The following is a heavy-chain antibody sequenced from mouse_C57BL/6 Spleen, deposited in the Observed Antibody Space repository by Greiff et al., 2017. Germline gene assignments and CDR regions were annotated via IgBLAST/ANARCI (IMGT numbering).Heavy chain of an antibody. CDR3: ARSTTVGYAMDY. CDR2: IDPSDSYT. J-gene: IGHJ4*01. Sequence: QVQLQQPGAELVKPGASVKLSCKASGYTFTNYWMQWVKQRPGQGLEWIGEIDPSDSYTNYNQKFKGKATLTVDTSSSTAYMQLSSLTSEDSAVYYCARSTTVGYAMDYWGQGTSVTVSS. CDR1: GYTFTNYW. D-gene: IGHD1-1*01. V-gene: IGHV1-50*01.